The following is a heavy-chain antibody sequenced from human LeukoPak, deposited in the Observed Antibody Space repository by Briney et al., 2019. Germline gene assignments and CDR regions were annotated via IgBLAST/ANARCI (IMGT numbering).Heavy chain of an antibody. CDR2: IKQDGGAQ. J-gene: IGHJ4*02. Sequence: GGSLRLSCAVSGITFSSYWMSWVRQAPGKGLEWVAYIKQDGGAQSYVDSVKGRFTISRDNAKNSLYLQMNSLRVEDTAVYYCARGTNFDFWGQGTPVTVSS. V-gene: IGHV3-7*04. CDR3: ARGTNFDF. D-gene: IGHD2-8*01. CDR1: GITFSSYW.